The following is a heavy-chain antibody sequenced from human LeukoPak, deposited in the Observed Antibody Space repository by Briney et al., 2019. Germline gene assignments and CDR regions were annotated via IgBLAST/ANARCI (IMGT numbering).Heavy chain of an antibody. CDR1: GFTFSGYW. J-gene: IGHJ3*01. CDR3: ATGWSGAFDL. CDR2: INPDGSEK. D-gene: IGHD6-19*01. Sequence: PGGSLRLSCAASGFTFSGYWMGWVRQAPGKGLEWVAIINPDGSEKSYVDSVRGRFTISRDNAQNSLYLQTNSLRVEDTAVYYCATGWSGAFDLWGQGTMVTVSS. V-gene: IGHV3-7*01.